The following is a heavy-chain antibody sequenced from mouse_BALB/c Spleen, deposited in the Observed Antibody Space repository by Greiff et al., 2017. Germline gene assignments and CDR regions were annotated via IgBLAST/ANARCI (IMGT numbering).Heavy chain of an antibody. D-gene: IGHD2-4*01. CDR2: IDPENGNT. J-gene: IGHJ3*01. Sequence: EVQLQESGAELVRPGALVKLSCEASGFNIKDYYMHWVKQRPEQGLEWIGWIDPENGNTIYDPKFQGKASITADTSSNTAYLQLSSLTSEDTAVYYCARGLIYYDSFAYWGQGTLVTVSA. CDR1: GFNIKDYY. CDR3: ARGLIYYDSFAY. V-gene: IGHV14-1*02.